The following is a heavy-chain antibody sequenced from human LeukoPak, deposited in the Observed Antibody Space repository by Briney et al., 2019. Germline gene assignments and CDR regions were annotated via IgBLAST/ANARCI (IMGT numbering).Heavy chain of an antibody. CDR3: AKLGGGYSYGLDY. J-gene: IGHJ4*02. CDR2: ISGSGGST. V-gene: IGHV3-23*01. Sequence: GGSLRLSCAASGFTFSTYGMNWVRQAPGKGLEWVSAISGSGGSTYYADSVKGRFTISRDNSKNTLYLQMNSLRAEDTAVYYCAKLGGGYSYGLDYWGQGTLVTVSS. CDR1: GFTFSTYG. D-gene: IGHD5-18*01.